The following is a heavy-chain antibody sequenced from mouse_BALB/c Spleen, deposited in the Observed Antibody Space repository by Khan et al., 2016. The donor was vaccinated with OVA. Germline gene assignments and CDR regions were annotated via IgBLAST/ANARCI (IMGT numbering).Heavy chain of an antibody. CDR1: GYSITSDYA. CDR3: ARIQGGDFDY. Sequence: VQLKESGPGLVKPSQSLSLTCTVTGYSITSDYAWNWIRQFPGNKLEWMGYISYSGNTKHNPSLKSRISITRDTSKNQFFLQLNFVTIEDTATYYCARIQGGDFDYWGQGTTLTVSS. CDR2: ISYSGNT. J-gene: IGHJ2*01. V-gene: IGHV3-2*02. D-gene: IGHD3-2*02.